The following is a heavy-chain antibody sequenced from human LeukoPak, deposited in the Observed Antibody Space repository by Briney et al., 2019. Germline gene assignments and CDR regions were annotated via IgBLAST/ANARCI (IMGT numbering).Heavy chain of an antibody. CDR1: GFTFSSYS. V-gene: IGHV3-21*01. Sequence: GGSLRLSCAASGFTFSSYSMNWVRQAPGKGLEWVSSISSSSSYIYYADSVKGRFTISRDNAKNSLYLQMNSLRAEDTAVYYCARSREQLPYYYYMGVWGKGTTVTVSS. J-gene: IGHJ6*03. CDR3: ARSREQLPYYYYMGV. CDR2: ISSSSSYI. D-gene: IGHD6-13*01.